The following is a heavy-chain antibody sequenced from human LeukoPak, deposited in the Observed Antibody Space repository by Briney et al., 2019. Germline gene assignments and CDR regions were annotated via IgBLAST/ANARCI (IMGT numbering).Heavy chain of an antibody. J-gene: IGHJ4*02. CDR2: IIPILGTA. V-gene: IGHV1-69*11. CDR1: GGTFSSYA. D-gene: IGHD6-19*01. Sequence: VASVKVSCKASGGTFSSYAISWVRQAPGPGLEWMGRIIPILGTATYAQTFQGRVTIATDQSTGTVYMELSSLRSEDTAVYYCARDHRYSSGWYVGYWGQGTLVTVSS. CDR3: ARDHRYSSGWYVGY.